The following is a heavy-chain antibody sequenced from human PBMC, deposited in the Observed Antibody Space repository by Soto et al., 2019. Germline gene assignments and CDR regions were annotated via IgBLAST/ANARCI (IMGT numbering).Heavy chain of an antibody. CDR3: AKDSVYYDFWSGYLLDYYFDY. Sequence: PGGSLRLSCAASGFTFSSYAMSWVRQAPGKGLEWVSAISGSGGSTYYADSVKGRFTISRDNSKNTLYLQMNSLRAEDTAVYYCAKDSVYYDFWSGYLLDYYFDYWGQGTLVTVSS. D-gene: IGHD3-3*01. CDR2: ISGSGGST. J-gene: IGHJ4*02. V-gene: IGHV3-23*01. CDR1: GFTFSSYA.